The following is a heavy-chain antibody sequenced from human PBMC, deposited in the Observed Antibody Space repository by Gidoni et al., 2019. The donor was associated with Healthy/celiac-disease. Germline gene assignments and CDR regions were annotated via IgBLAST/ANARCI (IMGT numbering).Heavy chain of an antibody. CDR2: ISCSGGST. CDR1: GFTFSSYA. Sequence: EVQLLESGGGLVQPGGSLRLSCAASGFTFSSYAMSWVRQAPGKGLEWFSAISCSGGSTYYADSVKGRFTISRDNSKNTLYLQMNSLRAEDTAVYYCAKAVKIVVVVAATPFDYWGQGTLVTVSS. J-gene: IGHJ4*02. V-gene: IGHV3-23*01. D-gene: IGHD2-15*01. CDR3: AKAVKIVVVVAATPFDY.